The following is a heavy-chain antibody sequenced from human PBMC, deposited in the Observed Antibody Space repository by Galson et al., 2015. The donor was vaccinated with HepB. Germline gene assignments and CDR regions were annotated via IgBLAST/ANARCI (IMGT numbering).Heavy chain of an antibody. J-gene: IGHJ4*02. CDR2: NYYSGST. CDR3: ARHPYSSGWSDY. D-gene: IGHD6-19*01. CDR1: GGSISSSSYY. V-gene: IGHV4-39*01. Sequence: SRTCTVSGGSISSSSYYWGWVRQPPGKGLEWIGRNYYSGSTYYNPSLKSRVTISVDTSKNQFSLKLSSVTAADTAVYYCARHPYSSGWSDYWGQGPLVTVSS.